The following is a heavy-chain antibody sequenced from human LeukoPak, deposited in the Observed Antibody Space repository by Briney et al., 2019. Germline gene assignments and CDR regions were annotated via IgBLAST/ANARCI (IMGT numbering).Heavy chain of an antibody. D-gene: IGHD2-15*01. V-gene: IGHV7-4-1*01. CDR3: AREYCSGGSCYSMFDP. CDR2: INTNTGNP. Sequence: ASVKVSCKASGYTFTSYAMNWVRRAPGQGLEWMGWINTNTGNPTYAQGFTGRFVFSLDTSVSTAYLQICSLKAEDTAVYYCAREYCSGGSCYSMFDPWGQGTLVTVSS. J-gene: IGHJ5*02. CDR1: GYTFTSYA.